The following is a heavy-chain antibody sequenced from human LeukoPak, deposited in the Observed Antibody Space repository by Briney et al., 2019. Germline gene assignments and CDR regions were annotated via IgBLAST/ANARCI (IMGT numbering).Heavy chain of an antibody. Sequence: KSSETLSLTCAVYGGSFSGHYWSWIRQPPGKGLEWIGEINHSGSTNYNLSLKSRVTISVDTSKNQFSLKLSSVTAADTAVYYCARGYYYMDVWGKGTTVTVSS. CDR3: ARGYYYMDV. CDR1: GGSFSGHY. V-gene: IGHV4-34*01. CDR2: INHSGST. J-gene: IGHJ6*03.